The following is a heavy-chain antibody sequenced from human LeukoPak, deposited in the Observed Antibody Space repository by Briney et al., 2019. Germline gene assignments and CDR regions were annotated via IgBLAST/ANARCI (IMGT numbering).Heavy chain of an antibody. J-gene: IGHJ5*02. D-gene: IGHD3-3*01. CDR1: GYTFTSYG. Sequence: ASVEVSCKASGYTFTSYGIIWVRQAPGQGLEWMGWISAYNGNTNYAQKLQGRVTMTTDTSTSTAYMELRSLRSDDTAVYYCARDSPTIFGVVIPNWFDPWGQGTLVTVSS. CDR3: ARDSPTIFGVVIPNWFDP. V-gene: IGHV1-18*01. CDR2: ISAYNGNT.